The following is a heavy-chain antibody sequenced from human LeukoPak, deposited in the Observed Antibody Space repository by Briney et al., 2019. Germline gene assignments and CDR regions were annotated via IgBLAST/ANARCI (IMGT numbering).Heavy chain of an antibody. CDR1: GGSISGYY. D-gene: IGHD2-15*01. V-gene: IGHV4-59*08. CDR2: MYETGHT. CDR3: ARHPFATPFDY. Sequence: SETLSLTCSVSGGSISGYYWSWVRQPPGQGLEWIGYMYETGHTMYNSSLKSRVTMSLDTSRNYFSLSLSSVTAADTAVYYCARHPFATPFDYWGPGTLVTVSS. J-gene: IGHJ4*02.